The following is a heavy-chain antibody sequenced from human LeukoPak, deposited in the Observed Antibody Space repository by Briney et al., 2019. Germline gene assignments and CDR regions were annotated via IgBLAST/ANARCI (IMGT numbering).Heavy chain of an antibody. CDR2: IYHSGST. D-gene: IGHD1-26*01. CDR3: ARDRYSGSPR. CDR1: GGSISTYY. J-gene: IGHJ4*02. V-gene: IGHV4-59*12. Sequence: SETLSLTCTVSGGSISTYYWSWIRQPPGKGLEWIGYIYHSGSTYYNPSLKSRVTISVDRSKNQFSLKLSSVTAADTAVYYCARDRYSGSPRWGQGTLVTVSS.